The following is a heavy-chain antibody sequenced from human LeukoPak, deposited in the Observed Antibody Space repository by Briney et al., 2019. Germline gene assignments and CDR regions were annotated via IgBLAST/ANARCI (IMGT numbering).Heavy chain of an antibody. CDR2: ISYGGSDK. D-gene: IGHD5-12*01. V-gene: IGHV3-30*04. CDR3: ARARPSMWIGY. J-gene: IGHJ4*02. CDR1: GFTFSSYA. Sequence: PGGSLRLSCAASGFTFSSYAMYWVRQAPGKGLEWVAVISYGGSDKFYADSVKGRFTISRDSSKNTLYLQMNSLRPEDTAVYYCARARPSMWIGYWGQGTLVTVSS.